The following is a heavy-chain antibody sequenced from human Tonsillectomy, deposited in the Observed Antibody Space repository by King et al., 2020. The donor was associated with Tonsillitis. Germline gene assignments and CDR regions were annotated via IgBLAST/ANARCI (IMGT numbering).Heavy chain of an antibody. J-gene: IGHJ5*02. CDR2: INHSGST. CDR3: ARRHRNPGWFDP. V-gene: IGHV4-34*01. D-gene: IGHD1-14*01. Sequence: VQLQQWGAGLLKPSETLSLTCAVYGGSFSGYYWSWIRQPPGKGLEWIGEINHSGSTNYNPSLKSRVTISVDTSKNQFSLKLSSVTAADTAVYYCARRHRNPGWFDPWGHGTLVTVSS. CDR1: GGSFSGYY.